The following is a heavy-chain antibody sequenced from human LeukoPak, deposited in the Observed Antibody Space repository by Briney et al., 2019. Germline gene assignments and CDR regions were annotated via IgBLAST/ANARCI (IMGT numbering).Heavy chain of an antibody. CDR3: ARDWGVGRRDY. CDR2: ISSSASSI. Sequence: GGSLRLSCAASGFTFSDYYMSWIRQAPGKGLEWVSYISSSASSIYYADSVKGRFTISRDSVKNSLYLQMNSLRAEDTAVYYCARDWGVGRRDYWDQGTLVTVSS. CDR1: GFTFSDYY. J-gene: IGHJ4*02. D-gene: IGHD3-10*01. V-gene: IGHV3-11*01.